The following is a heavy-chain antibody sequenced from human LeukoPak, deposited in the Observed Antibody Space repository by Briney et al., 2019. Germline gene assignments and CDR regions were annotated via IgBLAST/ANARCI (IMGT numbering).Heavy chain of an antibody. J-gene: IGHJ6*03. D-gene: IGHD4-11*01. CDR2: IYTSGST. CDR3: ARVAVSKDGYYYYYYMDV. Sequence: SETLSLTCTVSGDSISSYYWSWMRQPAGKGLEWIGRIYTSGSTNYNPSLKSRVTISVDTSKNQFSLKLSSVTAADTAVYYCARVAVSKDGYYYYYYMDVWGKGTTVTISS. V-gene: IGHV4-4*07. CDR1: GDSISSYY.